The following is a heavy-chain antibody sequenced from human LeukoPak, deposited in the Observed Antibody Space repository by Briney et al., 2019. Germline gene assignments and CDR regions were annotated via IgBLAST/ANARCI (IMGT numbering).Heavy chain of an antibody. V-gene: IGHV1-18*01. Sequence: ASLKVSCKASGYTFTSYGISWVRHAPGQGLEWMGWISAYNGNTNYAQNLQGRVTMTTDTSTSTAYMELRSLRSDDTAVYYCARDLFGSQWLGAYYYYYGMDVWGQGTTVTVSS. CDR1: GYTFTSYG. D-gene: IGHD6-19*01. J-gene: IGHJ6*02. CDR3: ARDLFGSQWLGAYYYYYGMDV. CDR2: ISAYNGNT.